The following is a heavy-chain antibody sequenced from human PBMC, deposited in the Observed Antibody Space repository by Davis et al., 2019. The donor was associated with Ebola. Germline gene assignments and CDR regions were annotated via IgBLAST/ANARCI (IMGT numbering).Heavy chain of an antibody. CDR2: IRSKPYGGTT. J-gene: IGHJ3*02. V-gene: IGHV3-49*03. CDR3: TRGHAYYDYVWGSYHRRVFDI. Sequence: GGSLRLSCAASGFTFGDYAMTWFRQAPGKGLEWVGFIRSKPYGGTTQYAAFVKDRFTISRDDSKSIAYLEMNSLKTEDTAVYYCTRGHAYYDYVWGSYHRRVFDIWGQGTKVTVSS. D-gene: IGHD3-16*02. CDR1: GFTFGDYA.